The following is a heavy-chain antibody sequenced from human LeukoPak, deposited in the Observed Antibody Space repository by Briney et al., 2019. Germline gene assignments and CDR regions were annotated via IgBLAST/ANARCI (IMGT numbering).Heavy chain of an antibody. J-gene: IGHJ6*02. V-gene: IGHV4-39*01. D-gene: IGHD2-15*01. CDR1: IGSISSSNYF. CDR3: ARHCSGGSCYRGGMDV. Sequence: PSDTLSLTCTVSIGSISSSNYFGPSVRQPPGEGVERNGTSYYSGSTYYNTSLKSRVNISVDTSKNQFSLKLSSVTAEDTGVYYCARHCSGGSCYRGGMDVWGQGTTVTVSS. CDR2: SYYSGST.